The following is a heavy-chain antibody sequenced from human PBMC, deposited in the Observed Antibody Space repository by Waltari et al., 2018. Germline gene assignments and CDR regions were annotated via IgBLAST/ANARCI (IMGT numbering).Heavy chain of an antibody. CDR3: ARDRSGYSYGYGYYYYYMDV. CDR2: IYYSGST. D-gene: IGHD5-18*01. Sequence: QVQLQESGPGLVKPSETLSLTCTVSGGSISSYYWSWIRQPPGKGLEWIGYIYYSGSTNYNPSLKSRVTISVDTSKNQFSLKLSSVTAADTAVYYCARDRSGYSYGYGYYYYYMDVWGKGTTVTVSS. V-gene: IGHV4-59*01. J-gene: IGHJ6*03. CDR1: GGSISSYY.